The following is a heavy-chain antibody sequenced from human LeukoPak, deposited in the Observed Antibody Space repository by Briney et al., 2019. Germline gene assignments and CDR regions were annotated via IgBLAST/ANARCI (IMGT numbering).Heavy chain of an antibody. CDR3: ARVVASTSIDS. Sequence: SSETLSLTCIVSGYSIISDYFWGWVRQPPGKGPEWIGSIFHSGSVYYNPSLKSRVTISVDPSKNRFSLKLTSVTAADTAVYYCARVVASTSIDSWGQGTLVTVSS. CDR2: IFHSGSV. J-gene: IGHJ4*02. CDR1: GYSIISDYF. D-gene: IGHD2-15*01. V-gene: IGHV4-38-2*02.